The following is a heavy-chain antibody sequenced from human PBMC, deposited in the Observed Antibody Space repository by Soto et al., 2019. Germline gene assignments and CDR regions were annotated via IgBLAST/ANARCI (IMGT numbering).Heavy chain of an antibody. V-gene: IGHV3-23*01. CDR3: AKVRRAGGNSASDFAF. D-gene: IGHD3-16*01. CDR1: GFKFSNYA. CDR2: ISSTGGGT. J-gene: IGHJ4*02. Sequence: SLRLSCAASGFKFSNYAMSWVRQAPGKGPEWVSLISSTGGGTYYADSVKGRVTISSDNSHHTLYLQLQRSRAEDTPVYCRAKVRRAGGNSASDFAFGGKGARATVSS.